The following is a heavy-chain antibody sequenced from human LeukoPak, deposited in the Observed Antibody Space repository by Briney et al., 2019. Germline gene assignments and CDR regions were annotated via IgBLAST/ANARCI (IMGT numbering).Heavy chain of an antibody. J-gene: IGHJ2*01. CDR3: ARLLLWFGESWYLDL. CDR1: GGSIINNNYL. Sequence: SETLSLTCTVPGGSIINNNYLWGLIRQPPGKGLEWIGSIYYRGSTYYNPSLKSRVTISVDTSKNQFSLKLSSVTAADTAVYYCARLLLWFGESWYLDLWGRGTLVTVSS. CDR2: IYYRGST. D-gene: IGHD3-10*01. V-gene: IGHV4-39*07.